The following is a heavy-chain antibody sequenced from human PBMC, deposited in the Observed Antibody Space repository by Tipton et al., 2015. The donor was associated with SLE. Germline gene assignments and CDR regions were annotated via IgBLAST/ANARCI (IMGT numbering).Heavy chain of an antibody. J-gene: IGHJ5*02. D-gene: IGHD3-3*01. CDR3: ARGSRWFDDFWSGYPLGNWFDP. V-gene: IGHV4-31*03. Sequence: LRLSCTVSGASISSGGYYWSWIRQHPGKGLEWLGYIYHSGRTYYNSSLDSRLTISVDTSKNQFSLKLTSVTAADTAVYYCARGSRWFDDFWSGYPLGNWFDPWGQGTLVTVSS. CDR2: IYHSGRT. CDR1: GASISSGGYY.